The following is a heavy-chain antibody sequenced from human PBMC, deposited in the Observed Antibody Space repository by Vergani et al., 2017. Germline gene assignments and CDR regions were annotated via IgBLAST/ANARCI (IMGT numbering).Heavy chain of an antibody. D-gene: IGHD3-9*01. CDR1: GYTFVTYG. J-gene: IGHJ4*02. V-gene: IGHV1-18*01. CDR2: ISADNGNT. CDR3: ARDRRGYYDILTGYFV. Sequence: QVQLVQSGVAVKKPGASVNVSCKASGYTFVTYGVNWVRQAPGQGLEWMGWISADNGNTDYAQEFQGRVTMTTDTSTSTAYMELRSLRSDDTDVYYCARDRRGYYDILTGYFVWGQGTLVTVSS.